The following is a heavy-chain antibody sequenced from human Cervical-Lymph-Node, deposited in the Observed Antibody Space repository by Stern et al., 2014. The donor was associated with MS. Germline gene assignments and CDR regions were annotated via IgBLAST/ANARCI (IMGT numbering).Heavy chain of an antibody. CDR2: IYYSGIT. J-gene: IGHJ4*02. CDR3: ASDDF. CDR1: GGSIRSYY. V-gene: IGHV4-59*01. Sequence: QVQLVESGPGLVKPSETLSLTCTVSGGSIRSYYWSWIRQPPGKGLEWIGSIYYSGITSYNPSLKSRVAFSVEESKKQFSLQLSSLTAADTAVYYCASDDFWGQGTLVTVSS.